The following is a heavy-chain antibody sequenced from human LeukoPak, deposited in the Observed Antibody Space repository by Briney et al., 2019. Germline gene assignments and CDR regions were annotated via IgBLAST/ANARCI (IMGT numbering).Heavy chain of an antibody. J-gene: IGHJ5*02. CDR2: IKGDGSVT. CDR1: GFTFSSYW. Sequence: GGSLRLSCEASGFTFSSYWMHWVRQAPGKGLVWVSRIKGDGSVTVYADSVKGRFTISRDNAKNTLYLQMNSLRVEDTAVYYCARSDWFDPWGQGTLVTVSS. D-gene: IGHD3-3*01. V-gene: IGHV3-74*01. CDR3: ARSDWFDP.